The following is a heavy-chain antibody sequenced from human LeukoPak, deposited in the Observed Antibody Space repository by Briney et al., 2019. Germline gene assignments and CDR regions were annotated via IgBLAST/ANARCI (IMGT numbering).Heavy chain of an antibody. CDR1: GFTFSSYW. V-gene: IGHV3-74*01. CDR3: AREDPVSGWFDP. J-gene: IGHJ5*02. Sequence: GGSLRLSCAASGFTFSSYWMHWVRQAPGKGLVWVSRINSDGSSTSYADSVKGRFTISRDNAKNTLYLQMNSLRAEDTAVCYCAREDPVSGWFDPWGQGTLVTVSS. CDR2: INSDGSST.